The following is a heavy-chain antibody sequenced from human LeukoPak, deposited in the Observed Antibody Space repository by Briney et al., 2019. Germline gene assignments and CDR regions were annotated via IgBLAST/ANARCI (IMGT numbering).Heavy chain of an antibody. Sequence: SETLSLTRTVSGGSISSYYWSWIRQPPGKGLEWIGYIYYSGSTNYNPSLKSRVTISVDTSKNQFSLKLSSVTAADTAVYYCASSYASDAFDIWGQGTMVTVSS. V-gene: IGHV4-59*08. CDR1: GGSISSYY. CDR2: IYYSGST. J-gene: IGHJ3*02. D-gene: IGHD4-17*01. CDR3: ASSYASDAFDI.